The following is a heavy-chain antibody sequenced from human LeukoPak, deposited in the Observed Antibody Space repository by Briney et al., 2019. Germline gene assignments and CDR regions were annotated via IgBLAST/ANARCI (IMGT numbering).Heavy chain of an antibody. J-gene: IGHJ3*02. V-gene: IGHV1-69*05. CDR3: ARDRIRDYAHDAFDI. CDR1: GGTFSSYA. CDR2: IIPIFGTA. D-gene: IGHD3-16*01. Sequence: SVKVSCKASGGTFSSYAISWVRQAPGQGLEWMGRIIPIFGTANYAQKFQGRVTITTDESTSTAYMELSSLRSEDTAVYYCARDRIRDYAHDAFDIWGQGTMVTVSS.